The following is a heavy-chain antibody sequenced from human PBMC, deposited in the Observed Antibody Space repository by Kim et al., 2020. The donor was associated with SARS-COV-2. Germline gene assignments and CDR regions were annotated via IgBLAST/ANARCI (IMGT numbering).Heavy chain of an antibody. Sequence: GGSLRLSCAASGFTFSSYSMNWVRQAPGKGLEWVSYISSSSSTIYYADSVKGRFTISRDNAKNSLYLQMNSLRDEDTAVYYCATRSAIFGVVRTYYYYYYGMDVWGQGTTVTVSS. J-gene: IGHJ6*02. V-gene: IGHV3-48*02. D-gene: IGHD3-3*01. CDR3: ATRSAIFGVVRTYYYYYYGMDV. CDR2: ISSSSSTI. CDR1: GFTFSSYS.